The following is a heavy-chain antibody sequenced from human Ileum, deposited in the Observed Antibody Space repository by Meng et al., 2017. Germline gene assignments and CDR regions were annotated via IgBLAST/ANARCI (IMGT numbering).Heavy chain of an antibody. CDR2: IHHSGTT. J-gene: IGHJ4*02. D-gene: IGHD3-10*01. Sequence: QVQLQESGPGLVKPSGTLSLTCAVSGCSISSSNWWSWGRQPPEKGLEWIGEIHHSGTTNSSPSLKSRLTISVDKSNNQFSLKLQSVTAADTAVYFCARGVVSGSHYNTYWGQGILVTVSS. V-gene: IGHV4-4*02. CDR1: GCSISSSNW. CDR3: ARGVVSGSHYNTY.